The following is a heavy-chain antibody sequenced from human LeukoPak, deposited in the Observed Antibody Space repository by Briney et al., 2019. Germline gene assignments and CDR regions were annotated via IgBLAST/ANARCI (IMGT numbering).Heavy chain of an antibody. D-gene: IGHD3-16*01. CDR3: ARGLGYYYGMDV. Sequence: GGSLRLSCAVSGFTFSTYAMHWVRQAPGEGLEYVSGISRDGGSTYYANSVKGRFTISRRNSKNTLYLQMNSLRAEDTAVYYCARGLGYYYGMDVWGQGTTVTVSS. V-gene: IGHV3-64*01. CDR2: ISRDGGST. CDR1: GFTFSTYA. J-gene: IGHJ6*02.